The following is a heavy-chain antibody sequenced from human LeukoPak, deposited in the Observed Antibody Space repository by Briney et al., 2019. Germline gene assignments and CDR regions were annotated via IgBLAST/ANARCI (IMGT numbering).Heavy chain of an antibody. V-gene: IGHV4-34*01. CDR2: INHSGST. J-gene: IGHJ4*02. D-gene: IGHD2-15*01. Sequence: SETLSLTCAVYGGSFSGYYWSWVRQPPGKGLEWIGEINHSGSTNYNPSLKSRVTISVDTSKNQFSLKLSSVTAADTAVYYCARVGYCSGGSCRYYFDYWGQGTLVTVSS. CDR1: GGSFSGYY. CDR3: ARVGYCSGGSCRYYFDY.